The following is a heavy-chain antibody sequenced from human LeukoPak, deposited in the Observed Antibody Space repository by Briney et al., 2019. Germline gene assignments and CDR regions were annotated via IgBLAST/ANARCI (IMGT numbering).Heavy chain of an antibody. J-gene: IGHJ4*02. Sequence: SETLSLTCTVSGGSISSYYWSWIRQPPGKGLEWIGYIYYSGSTNYNPSLKSRVTISVDTSKNQFSLKLSSVTAADTAVYYCARHNDYGDYRHFDYWGQGTLATVSS. CDR2: IYYSGST. V-gene: IGHV4-59*08. CDR3: ARHNDYGDYRHFDY. CDR1: GGSISSYY. D-gene: IGHD4-17*01.